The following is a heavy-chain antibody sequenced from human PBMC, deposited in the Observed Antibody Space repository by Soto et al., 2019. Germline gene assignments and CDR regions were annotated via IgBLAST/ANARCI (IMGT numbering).Heavy chain of an antibody. CDR3: ARDVYTGYDSYYYYYMAV. V-gene: IGHV3-21*01. Sequence: EVQLVESGGGLVRPGGSLRLSCAASGFTFSSYSINWVRQAPGKGLEWVSSIGRVSSHIYYADSVKGRFTVSRYNAKKSLSLHMNHPTVEDTAVFYCARDVYTGYDSYYYYYMAVWGKGTTVTVSS. CDR2: IGRVSSHI. CDR1: GFTFSSYS. D-gene: IGHD5-12*01. J-gene: IGHJ6*03.